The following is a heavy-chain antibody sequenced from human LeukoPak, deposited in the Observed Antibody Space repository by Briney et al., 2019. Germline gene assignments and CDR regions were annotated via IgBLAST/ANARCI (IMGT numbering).Heavy chain of an antibody. Sequence: ASVKVSCKASGYTFTSYAMHWVRQAPGQRLEWMGWINAGNGNTKYSQKFQGRVTITRDTSASTAYMELSSLRSEDTAVYYCATGNYVPYYYYYGMDVWGQGTTVTVSS. D-gene: IGHD3-16*01. CDR1: GYTFTSYA. CDR3: ATGNYVPYYYYYGMDV. V-gene: IGHV1-3*01. CDR2: INAGNGNT. J-gene: IGHJ6*02.